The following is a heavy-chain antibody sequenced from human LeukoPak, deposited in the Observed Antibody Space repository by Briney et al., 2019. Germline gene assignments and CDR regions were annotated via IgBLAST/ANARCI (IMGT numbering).Heavy chain of an antibody. CDR3: ARDKKSLGPFRGNYYYMDV. CDR1: GGSISSHY. CDR2: IYYSGST. V-gene: IGHV4-59*11. Sequence: SETLSLTCTVSGGSISSHYWSWIRQPPGKGLEWIGYIYYSGSTNYNPSLKSRVTISVDTSKNQFSLKLSSVTAADTAVYYCARDKKSLGPFRGNYYYMDVWGKGTTVTVSS. J-gene: IGHJ6*03. D-gene: IGHD3-10*01.